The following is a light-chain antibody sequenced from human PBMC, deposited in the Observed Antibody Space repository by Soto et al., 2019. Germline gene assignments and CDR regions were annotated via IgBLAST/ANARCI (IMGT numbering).Light chain of an antibody. CDR1: QSVSGS. CDR2: DAS. Sequence: EIVLTQSPATLSLSPGERATLSCRASQSVSGSLAWYQQKLGQAPRLLIYDASNRATGIPARFSGSGSGTDFTLTISSLEPEDFAVYYCQQRSNWSYTFGQGTKLEIK. CDR3: QQRSNWSYT. J-gene: IGKJ2*01. V-gene: IGKV3-11*01.